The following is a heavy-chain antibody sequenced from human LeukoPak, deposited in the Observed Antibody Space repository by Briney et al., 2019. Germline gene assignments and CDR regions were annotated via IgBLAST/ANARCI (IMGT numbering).Heavy chain of an antibody. Sequence: SETLSLTCTVSGGSISSYYWSWIRQPPGKGLEWIGYIYYSGSTNYNPSLKSRVTISVDTSKNQFSLKLSSVTAADTAVYYCARAGGIAVAANFDYWGQGTLVTVSS. CDR1: GGSISSYY. CDR3: ARAGGIAVAANFDY. D-gene: IGHD6-19*01. J-gene: IGHJ4*02. V-gene: IGHV4-59*12. CDR2: IYYSGST.